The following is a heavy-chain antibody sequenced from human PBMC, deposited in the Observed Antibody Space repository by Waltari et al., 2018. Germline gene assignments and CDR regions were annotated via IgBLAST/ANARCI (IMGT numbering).Heavy chain of an antibody. J-gene: IGHJ4*02. CDR2: INPKNGDT. V-gene: IGHV1-2*02. D-gene: IGHD1-26*01. CDR3: ARDPGPIVGAPDY. Sequence: QVQLVQSGTEVKKPGASVKVSCQASGYSFTDYHLTWVRQTPGQGLGWLGWINPKNGDTSYAQNLLVRVTMTRDTSINTVYMDLSGRRSDDTAVFYCARDPGPIVGAPDYWGQGTLVTVSS. CDR1: GYSFTDYH.